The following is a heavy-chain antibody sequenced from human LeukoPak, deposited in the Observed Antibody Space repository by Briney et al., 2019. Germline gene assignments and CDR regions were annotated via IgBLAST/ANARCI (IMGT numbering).Heavy chain of an antibody. D-gene: IGHD2-2*01. CDR1: GYTFTSYA. CDR2: INAGNGNT. Sequence: ASVKVSCKASGYTFTSYAMHWVRQAPGQRLEWMGWINAGNGNTKYSQKFQGRVTITRDTSASTAYMELSSLRSEDTAVYYCARGLWGRYCSSTSCRGFDYWGQGTLVTVSS. CDR3: ARGLWGRYCSSTSCRGFDY. V-gene: IGHV1-3*01. J-gene: IGHJ4*02.